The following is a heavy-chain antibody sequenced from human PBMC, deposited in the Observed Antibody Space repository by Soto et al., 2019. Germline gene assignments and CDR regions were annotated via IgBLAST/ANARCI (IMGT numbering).Heavy chain of an antibody. J-gene: IGHJ6*02. D-gene: IGHD5-12*01. V-gene: IGHV1-69*13. CDR2: IIPIFGTA. CDR1: GRTYSSYA. CDR3: ARDGYNYGRRYYYGMDV. Sequence: SEKVPCKASGRTYSSYAYSCVRQTTGRGLEWMGGIIPIFGTANYAQKFQGRVTITADESTSTAYMELSSLRSEDTAVYYCARDGYNYGRRYYYGMDVWGQGTTVTVSS.